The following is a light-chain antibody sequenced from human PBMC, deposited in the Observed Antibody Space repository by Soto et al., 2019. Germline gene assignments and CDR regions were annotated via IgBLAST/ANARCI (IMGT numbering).Light chain of an antibody. CDR3: QQYYKWPPET. CDR1: QSVISY. J-gene: IGKJ2*01. CDR2: GAS. Sequence: DIVMTQSPGTLSLSPGEIATLSFSASQSVISYLAFYQQKPGQAPRLLIHGASKSATGVPARFSGSGSGTEFTLTISSLQSEDFAVYYCQQYYKWPPETFGQGTKVDIK. V-gene: IGKV3-15*01.